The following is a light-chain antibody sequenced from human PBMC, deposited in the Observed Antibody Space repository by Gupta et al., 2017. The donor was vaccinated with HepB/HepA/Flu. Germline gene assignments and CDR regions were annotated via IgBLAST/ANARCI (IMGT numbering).Light chain of an antibody. J-gene: IGLJ2*01. Sequence: QAGLTQPPSVSKGLRQTATLTCTGNSNNVGNQGAAWLQQHQGHPPKLLSYKNNNRPSGSSERFSASRSGNTASLTITGLQPEDEADYYCAAWDSSLSAQVFGGGTKRTVL. CDR3: AAWDSSLSAQV. V-gene: IGLV10-54*04. CDR2: KNN. CDR1: SNNVGNQG.